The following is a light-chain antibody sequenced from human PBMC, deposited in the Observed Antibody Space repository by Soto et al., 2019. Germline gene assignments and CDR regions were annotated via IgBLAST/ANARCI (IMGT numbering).Light chain of an antibody. CDR3: SSKRTTASLV. J-gene: IGLJ1*01. Sequence: QSVLTQPASVSGSPGQTITISCTGTSSDVGAYNYVSWYQQHPGKAPKLRIYEVSNRPSGVSDRFSGSESGNTASLTISGLQAADEADYYCSSKRTTASLVFGTGTKVTVL. CDR2: EVS. CDR1: SSDVGAYNY. V-gene: IGLV2-14*01.